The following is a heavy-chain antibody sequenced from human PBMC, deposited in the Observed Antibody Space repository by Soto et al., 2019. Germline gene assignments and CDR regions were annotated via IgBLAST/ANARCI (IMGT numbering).Heavy chain of an antibody. D-gene: IGHD1-26*01. CDR3: AKGSYTGIYSDFDY. J-gene: IGHJ4*02. CDR2: ISYDGSNK. CDR1: GFTFSRYD. Sequence: LRLSCAASGFTFSRYDMHWVRQGPGKGLEWVAIISYDGSNKYYADSVKGRFTVSRDNSKNTQYLQMNSLRPGDTAVYYCAKGSYTGIYSDFDYWGQGTLVTVSS. V-gene: IGHV3-30*18.